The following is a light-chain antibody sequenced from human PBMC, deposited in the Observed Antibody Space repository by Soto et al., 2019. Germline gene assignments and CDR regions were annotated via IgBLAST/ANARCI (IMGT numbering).Light chain of an antibody. Sequence: EIVLTQSPGTLSLSPGERATLSCRARQSVSSNYLAWYQQKPGQAPRLLIYGASIRATGIPDRFSGSGSGTDFTLTISRLEPEDLAVYYCQQYGSSPYTFGQGTKLEIK. J-gene: IGKJ2*01. CDR2: GAS. V-gene: IGKV3-20*01. CDR1: QSVSSNY. CDR3: QQYGSSPYT.